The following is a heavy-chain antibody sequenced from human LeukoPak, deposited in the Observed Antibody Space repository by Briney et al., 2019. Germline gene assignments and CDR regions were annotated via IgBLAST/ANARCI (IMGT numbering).Heavy chain of an antibody. D-gene: IGHD3-10*01. J-gene: IGHJ4*02. V-gene: IGHV4-34*01. Sequence: PSETLSLTCAVYGGSFSGYYWSWIRQPPGKGLEWIGEINHSGSTNYNPSLESRVTISVDTSKNQFSLKLSSVTAADTAVYYCARGQPWYYYGSGSPRGFDYWGQGTLVTVSS. CDR2: INHSGST. CDR1: GGSFSGYY. CDR3: ARGQPWYYYGSGSPRGFDY.